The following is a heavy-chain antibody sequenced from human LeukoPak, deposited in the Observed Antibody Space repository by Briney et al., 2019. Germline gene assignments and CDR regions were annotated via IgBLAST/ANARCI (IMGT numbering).Heavy chain of an antibody. CDR3: AKDKINHQWEPAGYFDY. CDR1: GFTFDDYA. V-gene: IGHV3-9*01. CDR2: ISWNSGSI. Sequence: GRSLRLSCAASGFTFDDYAMHWVRQAPGKGLEWVSGISWNSGSIGYADSVKGRFTISRDNAKNSLYLQMNSLRAEDTALYYCAKDKINHQWEPAGYFDYWGQGTLVTVSS. D-gene: IGHD1-26*01. J-gene: IGHJ4*02.